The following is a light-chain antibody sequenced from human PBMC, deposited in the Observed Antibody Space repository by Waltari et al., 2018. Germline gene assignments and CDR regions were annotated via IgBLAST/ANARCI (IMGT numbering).Light chain of an antibody. CDR3: AAWDDSLNGVV. CDR1: RPNLGRNP. V-gene: IGLV1-44*01. J-gene: IGLJ2*01. CDR2: SNN. Sequence: QSVLTQPPSASGTPGQRVTIPCSGTRPNLGRNPVTWYQQLPGTAPKLLIYSNNQRPSGVPDRFSGSKSGTSASLAISGLQSEDEADYYCAAWDDSLNGVVFGGGTKLTVL.